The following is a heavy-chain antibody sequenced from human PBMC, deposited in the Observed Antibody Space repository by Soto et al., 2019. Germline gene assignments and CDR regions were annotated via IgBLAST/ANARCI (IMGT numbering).Heavy chain of an antibody. D-gene: IGHD1-26*01. V-gene: IGHV1-18*01. J-gene: IGHJ4*02. CDR1: GYTFINYN. CDR2: ISTSNGDT. CDR3: ARDITGATGDY. Sequence: QVQLVQSGPEVKEPGASVRVSCKASGYTFINYNIFWVRQAPGQGLEWMGWISTSNGDTYYAQNFQGRVTMSTDTSTSTAYVELRSRRYDDTAVDYCARDITGATGDYWGQGTLVTVSS.